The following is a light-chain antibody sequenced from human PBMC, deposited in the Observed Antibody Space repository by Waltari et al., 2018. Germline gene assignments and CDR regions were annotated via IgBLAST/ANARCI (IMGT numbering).Light chain of an antibody. V-gene: IGLV1-44*01. CDR1: SSNIGSNT. CDR2: SNN. CDR3: AAWDDSLNGNV. J-gene: IGLJ6*01. Sequence: QSVLTQPPSASGTPGQRVTISCSGSSSNIGSNTVNWYQQLPGTAPQLLIYSNNQRHSGVPDRCSGSKSGTSASLAISGLQSEDEADYYCAAWDDSLNGNVFGSGTKVTVL.